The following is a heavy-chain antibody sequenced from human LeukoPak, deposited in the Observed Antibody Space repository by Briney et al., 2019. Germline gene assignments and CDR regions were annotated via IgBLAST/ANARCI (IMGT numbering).Heavy chain of an antibody. CDR3: ERDGTRITMIVVKDSFHI. CDR2: INSDGSST. CDR1: GFTFSSYW. J-gene: IGHJ3*02. D-gene: IGHD3-22*01. Sequence: GGSLRLSCACSGFTFSSYWMHWVRQAPGKGLVWVSRINSDGSSTSYADSVKGRFTISRDNAKNTLYLQMNRLRAEDTAVYYYERDGTRITMIVVKDSFHIWGQGTMVTVSS. V-gene: IGHV3-74*01.